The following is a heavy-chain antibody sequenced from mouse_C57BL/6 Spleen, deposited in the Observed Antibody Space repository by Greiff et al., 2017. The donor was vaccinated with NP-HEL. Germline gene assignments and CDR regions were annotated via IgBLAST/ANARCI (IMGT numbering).Heavy chain of an antibody. J-gene: IGHJ3*01. CDR2: IDPETGGT. Sequence: VQLQQSGAELVRPGASVTLSCKASGYTFTDYEMHWVKQTPVHGLEWIGAIDPETGGTAYNQTFKGKAILTADKSSSTAYMELRSLTSEDSAVYYCTRWGYYGPWFAYWGQGTLVTVSA. CDR3: TRWGYYGPWFAY. CDR1: GYTFTDYE. D-gene: IGHD1-1*01. V-gene: IGHV1-15*01.